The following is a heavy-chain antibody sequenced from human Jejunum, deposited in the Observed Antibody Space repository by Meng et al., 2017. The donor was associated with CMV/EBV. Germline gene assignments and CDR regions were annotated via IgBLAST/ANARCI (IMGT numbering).Heavy chain of an antibody. D-gene: IGHD4-11*01. V-gene: IGHV4-39*07. CDR3: ARDRDVNYGLFDY. J-gene: IGHJ4*02. Sequence: GGSIGSGSNYWGWISQTRGKGREWIGNISYSGRTYYNPSLKSRVTISVDTSKNRCSRRLSSVTAADTAVYYCARDRDVNYGLFDYWGQGTLVTVSS. CDR2: ISYSGRT. CDR1: GGSIGSGSNY.